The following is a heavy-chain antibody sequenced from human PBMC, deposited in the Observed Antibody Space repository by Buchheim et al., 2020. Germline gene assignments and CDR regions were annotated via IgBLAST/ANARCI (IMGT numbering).Heavy chain of an antibody. J-gene: IGHJ6*02. D-gene: IGHD6-19*01. CDR1: GYSFTNYW. CDR2: IDPSDSYT. Sequence: EVQLVQSGAEVKKPGESLRISCKGSGYSFTNYWINWVRQMPGKGLEWMGTIDPSDSYTNYSPSFQGHVTISTDKSISTTYLQWSSLKAPDTAMYYCARRVAGRKHYFGMDVWGQGTT. CDR3: ARRVAGRKHYFGMDV. V-gene: IGHV5-10-1*01.